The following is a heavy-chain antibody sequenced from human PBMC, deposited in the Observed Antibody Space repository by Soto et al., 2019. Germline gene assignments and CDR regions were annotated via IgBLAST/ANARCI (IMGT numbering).Heavy chain of an antibody. V-gene: IGHV3-30*18. CDR2: ISYDGSNK. J-gene: IGHJ6*02. D-gene: IGHD2-21*02. CDR3: AKDWDIVVVTAIRYGMDV. CDR1: GFTFSSYG. Sequence: QVQLVESGGGVVQPGRSLRLSCAASGFTFSSYGMHWVRQAPGKGLEWVAVISYDGSNKYYADSVKGRFTISRDNSKNTLYLQINSLRADDTAVNYCAKDWDIVVVTAIRYGMDVWGQGTTVTV.